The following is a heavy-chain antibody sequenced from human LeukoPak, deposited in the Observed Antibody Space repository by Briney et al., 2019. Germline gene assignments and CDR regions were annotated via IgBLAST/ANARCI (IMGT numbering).Heavy chain of an antibody. J-gene: IGHJ4*02. CDR2: IYYSGST. V-gene: IGHV4-39*01. Sequence: SETLSLTCTVSGGSISSSSYYWGWIRQPPGKGLEWIGSIYYSGSTYYNPSLKSRVTISVDTSKNQFSLKLSSVTAADTAVYYCASSIPSSGYPFQLDYWGQGTLVTVSS. D-gene: IGHD3-22*01. CDR3: ASSIPSSGYPFQLDY. CDR1: GGSISSSSYY.